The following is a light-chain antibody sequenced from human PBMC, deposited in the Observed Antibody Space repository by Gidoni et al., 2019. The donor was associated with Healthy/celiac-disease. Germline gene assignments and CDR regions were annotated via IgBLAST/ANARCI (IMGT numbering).Light chain of an antibody. V-gene: IGKV3-11*01. CDR3: QQRSNWPPYT. J-gene: IGKJ2*01. CDR1: QSVSSY. CDR2: DAS. Sequence: EIVLTQSPATLSLSPGARATLSCRASQSVSSYLAWYQQKPGQAPRLLIYDASNRATGIPAMFSGSGSGTDFTLTISSLEPEDFAVYYCQQRSNWPPYTFGQGTKLEIK.